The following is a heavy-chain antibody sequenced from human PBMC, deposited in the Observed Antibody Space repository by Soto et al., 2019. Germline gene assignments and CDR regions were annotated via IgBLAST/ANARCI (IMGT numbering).Heavy chain of an antibody. CDR3: ATAYYYDSSATERERDAFDI. CDR1: GYTLTELS. Sequence: ASLKVSCKVSGYTLTELSMHWVRQAPGKGLEWMGGFDPEDGETIYAQKFQGRVTMTEDTSTDTAYMELSSLRSEDTAVYYCATAYYYDSSATERERDAFDIWGQGTMVTVSS. D-gene: IGHD3-22*01. V-gene: IGHV1-24*01. J-gene: IGHJ3*02. CDR2: FDPEDGET.